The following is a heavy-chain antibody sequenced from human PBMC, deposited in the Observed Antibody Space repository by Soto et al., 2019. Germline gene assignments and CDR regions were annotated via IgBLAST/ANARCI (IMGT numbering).Heavy chain of an antibody. V-gene: IGHV3-64*02. CDR3: ARDVSGNGYYGMDV. CDR1: GFTFSSYA. CDR2: ISSNGGST. D-gene: IGHD2-8*01. J-gene: IGHJ6*02. Sequence: GGSLRLSCAASGFTFSSYAMHWVRQAPGKGLEYVSAISSNGGSTYYADSVKGRFTISRDNSKNTLYLQMGSLRAEDMAVYYCARDVSGNGYYGMDVWGQGTTVTVSS.